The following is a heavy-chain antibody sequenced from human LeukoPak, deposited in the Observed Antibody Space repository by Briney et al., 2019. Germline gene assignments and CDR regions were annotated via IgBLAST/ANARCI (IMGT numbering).Heavy chain of an antibody. CDR3: ARHRDFYGSGTYSKMGWFDP. CDR1: GASINNYY. V-gene: IGHV4-59*08. CDR2: FYYTGSA. J-gene: IGHJ5*02. D-gene: IGHD3-10*01. Sequence: SETLSLTCTVSGASINNYYWSWIRQPPGKGLEWIGYFYYTGSANYNPSLKSRVTISVDTSKNQFSLKLNSVTAADTAVYYCARHRDFYGSGTYSKMGWFDPWGQGTLVTVSS.